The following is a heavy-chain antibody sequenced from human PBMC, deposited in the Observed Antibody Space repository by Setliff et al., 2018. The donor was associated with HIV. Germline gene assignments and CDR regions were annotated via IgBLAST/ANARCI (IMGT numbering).Heavy chain of an antibody. CDR1: GVSINRTDHY. Sequence: SETLSLTCSVSGVSINRTDHYWGWIRQSPGKRPEWIGSVSQSGSTYYNPSLKSRITISVDRSKNLFSLKLISVTAADQGVYYCARVPVAGANWFDPWGLEPWSPSP. D-gene: IGHD2-21*01. J-gene: IGHJ5*02. V-gene: IGHV4-39*01. CDR3: ARVPVAGANWFDP. CDR2: VSQSGST.